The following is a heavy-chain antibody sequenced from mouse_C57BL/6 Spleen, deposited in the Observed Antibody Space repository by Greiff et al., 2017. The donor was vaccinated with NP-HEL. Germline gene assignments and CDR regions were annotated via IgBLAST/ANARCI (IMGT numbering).Heavy chain of an antibody. Sequence: QVQLQQPGAELVKPGASVKLSCKASGYTFTSYWMHWVKQRPGQGLEWIGMIHPNSGSTNYNEKFKSKATLTVDKSSSTAYMQLSSLTSEDSAVYYCARCIDYEGGFDYWGQGTTLTVSS. D-gene: IGHD2-4*01. CDR2: IHPNSGST. J-gene: IGHJ2*01. CDR1: GYTFTSYW. V-gene: IGHV1-64*01. CDR3: ARCIDYEGGFDY.